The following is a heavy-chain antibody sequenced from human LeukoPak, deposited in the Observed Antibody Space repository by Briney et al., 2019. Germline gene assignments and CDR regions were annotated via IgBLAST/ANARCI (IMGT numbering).Heavy chain of an antibody. CDR2: ISGSGGST. CDR3: AAGRGYYDSSGYYGFDY. D-gene: IGHD3-22*01. V-gene: IGHV3-23*01. J-gene: IGHJ4*02. CDR1: GFTFSSYA. Sequence: GSLRLSCAASGFTFSSYAMSWVRQAPGEGLEWVSAISGSGGSTYYADSVKGRFTISRDNSKNTLYLQMNSLRAEDTAVYYCAAGRGYYDSSGYYGFDYWGQGTLVTVSS.